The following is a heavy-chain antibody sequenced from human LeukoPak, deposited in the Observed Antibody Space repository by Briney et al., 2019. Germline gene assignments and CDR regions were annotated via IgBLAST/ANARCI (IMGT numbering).Heavy chain of an antibody. J-gene: IGHJ4*02. CDR3: ARVAKERVGGVYYFDY. CDR2: IGTAGDT. CDR1: GFTFSDYD. Sequence: GGSLRLSCAASGFTFSDYDRHWVRQATGKGLEWVSAIGTAGDTYYTGSVKGRFTISRENAKNSLYLQMNSLRAGDTAVYYCARVAKERVGGVYYFDYWGQGTLVTVSS. D-gene: IGHD1-1*01. V-gene: IGHV3-13*01.